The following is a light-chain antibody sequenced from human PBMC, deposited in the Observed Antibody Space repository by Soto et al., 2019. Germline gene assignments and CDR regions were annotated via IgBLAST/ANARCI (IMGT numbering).Light chain of an antibody. CDR1: QSVSSDY. CDR3: HQYGSSPRT. Sequence: EIVLTQSPGTLSLSPGERATLSCRASQSVSSDYLAWYQQSPGQAPRLLIYGASRRATGIPDRFSGSGSGTDFTLTISRLEPEDFAMYYCHQYGSSPRTFGGGTNVDIK. CDR2: GAS. V-gene: IGKV3-20*01. J-gene: IGKJ4*02.